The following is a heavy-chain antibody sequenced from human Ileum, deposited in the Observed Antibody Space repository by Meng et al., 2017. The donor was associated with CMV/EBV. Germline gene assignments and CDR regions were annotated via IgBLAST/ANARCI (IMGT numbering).Heavy chain of an antibody. J-gene: IGHJ6*02. CDR2: IIPIFGTA. V-gene: IGHV1-69*05. Sequence: SVKVSRKASGGTFSSYAISWVRQAPGQGLEWMGGIIPIFGTANYAQKFQGRVTITTDESTSTAYMELTSLRSEDTAVYYRARGSRITIFGLGPYGMDVWGQGTTVTVSS. CDR3: ARGSRITIFGLGPYGMDV. CDR1: GGTFSSYA. D-gene: IGHD3-3*01.